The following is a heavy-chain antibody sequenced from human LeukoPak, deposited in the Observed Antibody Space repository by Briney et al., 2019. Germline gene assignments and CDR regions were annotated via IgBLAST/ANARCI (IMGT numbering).Heavy chain of an antibody. D-gene: IGHD6-13*01. Sequence: SETLSLTCTVSGGSISSSSYYWGWIRQPPGKGLEWIGSIYYSGSTYYNPSLKSRVTISVDTSKNQFSQKLSSVTAADTAVYYCARVLIYDYSSSWSYYFDYWGQGTLVTVSS. CDR1: GGSISSSSYY. CDR3: ARVLIYDYSSSWSYYFDY. V-gene: IGHV4-39*07. J-gene: IGHJ4*02. CDR2: IYYSGST.